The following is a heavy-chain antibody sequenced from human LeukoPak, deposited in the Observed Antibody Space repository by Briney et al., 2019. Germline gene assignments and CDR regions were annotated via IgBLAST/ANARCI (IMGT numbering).Heavy chain of an antibody. Sequence: SETLSLTCTVSGGSISSYYWSWIRQPAGKGLEWIGRIYTSGSTNYNLSLKSRVTMSVDTSKNQFSLKLSSVTAADTAVYYCARDGYSYGPFDPWGQGTLVTVSS. CDR1: GGSISSYY. V-gene: IGHV4-4*07. D-gene: IGHD5-18*01. J-gene: IGHJ5*02. CDR3: ARDGYSYGPFDP. CDR2: IYTSGST.